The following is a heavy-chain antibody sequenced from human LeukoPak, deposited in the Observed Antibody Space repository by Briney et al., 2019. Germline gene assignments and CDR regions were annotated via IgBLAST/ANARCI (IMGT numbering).Heavy chain of an antibody. CDR2: IGPHSSAT. CDR1: GFTFTDYY. J-gene: IGHJ4*02. Sequence: ASVKVSCKSSGFTFTDYYIHWVRQAPGQGLEWMGYIGPHSSATSSPQEFQGRVTMTRDTSMSTAYMELTRLTSDDTAVYYCARQGNGLLSKDFDYWGQGTLVTVSS. CDR3: ARQGNGLLSKDFDY. D-gene: IGHD2/OR15-2a*01. V-gene: IGHV1-2*02.